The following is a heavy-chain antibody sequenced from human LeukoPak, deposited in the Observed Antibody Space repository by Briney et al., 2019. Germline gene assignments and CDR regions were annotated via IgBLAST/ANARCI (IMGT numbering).Heavy chain of an antibody. V-gene: IGHV1-2*02. CDR2: INPNSGGT. CDR3: ARAIVGAYRESLDY. CDR1: GYTFTGYY. D-gene: IGHD1-26*01. Sequence: ASVKVSCKASGYTFTGYYMHWVRQAPGQGLEWMGWINPNSGGTNYAQKFQGRVTMTRDTSTSTAYMELRSLRSDDTAVYYCARAIVGAYRESLDYWGQGTLVTVSS. J-gene: IGHJ4*02.